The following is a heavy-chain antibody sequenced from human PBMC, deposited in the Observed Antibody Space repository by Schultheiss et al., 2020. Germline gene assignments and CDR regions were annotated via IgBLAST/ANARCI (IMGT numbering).Heavy chain of an antibody. D-gene: IGHD1-26*01. CDR1: GFTFRSYA. J-gene: IGHJ2*01. V-gene: IGHV3-23*01. CDR2: ISGRGTST. CDR3: ARGVGATRPNWYFDL. Sequence: GGSLRLSCAASGFTFRSYAMSWVRQASGKGLEWVSAISGRGTSTYYADSVKGRFTISRDNSKNTLYLQMNSLRAEDTAVYYCARGVGATRPNWYFDLWGRGTLVTVSS.